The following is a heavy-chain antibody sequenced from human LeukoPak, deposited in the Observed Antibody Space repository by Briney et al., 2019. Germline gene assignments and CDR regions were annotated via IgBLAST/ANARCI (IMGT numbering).Heavy chain of an antibody. CDR1: GFTSSSYW. J-gene: IGHJ4*02. D-gene: IGHD3-9*01. CDR2: INSDGSRT. V-gene: IGHV3-74*01. CDR3: ARDHFEPGVVLDD. Sequence: QPGGSLRLSCAASGFTSSSYWMHWVRQAPGKGLVWVSRINSDGSRTRYADSVKGRFTISRDNAKNTLSLQMKSLRVEDTAVYYCARDHFEPGVVLDDWGQGSLVTVSS.